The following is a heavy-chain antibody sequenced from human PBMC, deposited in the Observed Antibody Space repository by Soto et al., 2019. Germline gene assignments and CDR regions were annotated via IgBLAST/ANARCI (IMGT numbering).Heavy chain of an antibody. D-gene: IGHD1-26*01. CDR1: IFTFSDYA. CDR2: ISDTGTTT. J-gene: IGHJ3*02. V-gene: IGHV3-23*01. CDR3: AKDRVGSIPDAFDI. Sequence: EVQLLESGGGSVQPGGSLRLSCAASIFTFSDYAMTWVRQAPGKGLEWVSAISDTGTTTYYADSVKGRFTISRDNSENTLYLQMNSLRAEDTALYYCAKDRVGSIPDAFDIWGQGTMVTVSP.